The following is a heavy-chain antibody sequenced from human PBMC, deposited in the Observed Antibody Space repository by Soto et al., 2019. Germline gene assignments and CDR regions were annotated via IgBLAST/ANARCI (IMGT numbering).Heavy chain of an antibody. Sequence: SETLSLTCTVSGGSISSYYWSWIRQPPGKGLEWIGYIYYSGNTNYNPSLKSRVTISVDTSKNQFSLKLSSVTAADTAVYYCARALWGIAAAAFDYWGQGTLVTVPQ. CDR1: GGSISSYY. CDR2: IYYSGNT. D-gene: IGHD6-13*01. V-gene: IGHV4-59*01. J-gene: IGHJ4*02. CDR3: ARALWGIAAAAFDY.